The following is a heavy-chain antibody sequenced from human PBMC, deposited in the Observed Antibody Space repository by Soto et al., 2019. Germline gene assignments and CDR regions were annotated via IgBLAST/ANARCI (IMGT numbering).Heavy chain of an antibody. V-gene: IGHV1-69*04. CDR1: GGTFSSYT. Sequence: SVKVSCKASGGTFSSYTISWVRQAPGQGLEWMGRIIPILGIANYAQKFQGRVTITADKSTSTAYMELRSLRSEDTAVYYCARDLHSSWSLIDYWGQGTLVTVSS. J-gene: IGHJ4*02. CDR3: ARDLHSSWSLIDY. D-gene: IGHD6-6*01. CDR2: IIPILGIA.